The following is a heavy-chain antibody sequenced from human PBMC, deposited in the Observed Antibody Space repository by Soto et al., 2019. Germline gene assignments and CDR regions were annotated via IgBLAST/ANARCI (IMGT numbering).Heavy chain of an antibody. D-gene: IGHD6-25*01. CDR2: ISNAGSNK. CDR3: AKDRLANPPYYYYYYGMDV. V-gene: IGHV3-30*18. Sequence: GGSLRLSCADSGFTFSSYGIHWVRQAPGKGLEWVAFISNAGSNKYYEDSVRGRFTISRDNSKNTLYLQMNSLRAEDTAVYYCAKDRLANPPYYYYYYGMDVWGQGTTVTVSS. CDR1: GFTFSSYG. J-gene: IGHJ6*02.